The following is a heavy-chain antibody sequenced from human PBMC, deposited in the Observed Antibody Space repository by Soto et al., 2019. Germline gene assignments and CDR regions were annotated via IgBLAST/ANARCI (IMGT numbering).Heavy chain of an antibody. J-gene: IGHJ6*02. CDR3: ARDPPPDSETVYMDV. CDR1: GFTFSDFY. CDR2: ISSGGSLI. Sequence: QVQLVESGGGLVQPGGSLRLSCAASGFTFSDFYMSWIRQAPGKGLEWISYISSGGSLIYYADSVKGRFTISRDNAKNSLYLQMNSLRVEDTAVYSCARDPPPDSETVYMDVWGQGNTVTVSS. D-gene: IGHD3-16*01. V-gene: IGHV3-11*01.